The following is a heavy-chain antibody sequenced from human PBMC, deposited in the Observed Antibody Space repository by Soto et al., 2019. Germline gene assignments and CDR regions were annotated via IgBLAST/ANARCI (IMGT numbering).Heavy chain of an antibody. Sequence: AASVKVSCKASGDTLTSYYIHWVRQAPKQGLEWMGLINPSDASTTYARKFQGRVTMTRDTSTTTVYMELSSLKSDDTAVYFCATHDYINNSGFFDYWGQGTLVTVSS. CDR2: INPSDAST. J-gene: IGHJ4*02. D-gene: IGHD4-4*01. V-gene: IGHV1-46*01. CDR1: GDTLTSYY. CDR3: ATHDYINNSGFFDY.